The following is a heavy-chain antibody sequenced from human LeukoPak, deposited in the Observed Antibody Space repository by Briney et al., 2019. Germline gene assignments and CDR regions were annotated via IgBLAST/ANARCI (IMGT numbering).Heavy chain of an antibody. D-gene: IGHD2-15*01. CDR3: AXXTSSSDYYYYGMDV. V-gene: IGHV1-2*02. Sequence: ASVKVSCKASGYTFTGYYMHWVRQAPGQGLEWMGWINPNSGGTNYAQKFQGRVTMTRDTSISTAYMELSRLRSDDTAVYYCAXXTSSSDYYYYGMDVWGQGTTVTVSS. J-gene: IGHJ6*02. CDR1: GYTFTGYY. CDR2: INPNSGGT.